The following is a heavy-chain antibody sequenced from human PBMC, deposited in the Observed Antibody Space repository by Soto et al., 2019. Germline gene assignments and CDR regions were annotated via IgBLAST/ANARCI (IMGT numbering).Heavy chain of an antibody. D-gene: IGHD6-25*01. Sequence: EVQLVESGGGLVQPGRSLRLSCAASGFTFDDYAMHWVRQAPGKGLEWVSGISWNSGSIGYADSVKGRFTISRDNAKNSLYLXXXXXXXXDXXLYYCAXXXTPGIAADGWFDPWGQGTLVTVSS. V-gene: IGHV3-9*01. CDR1: GFTFDDYA. CDR2: ISWNSGSI. J-gene: IGHJ5*02. CDR3: AXXXTPGIAADGWFDP.